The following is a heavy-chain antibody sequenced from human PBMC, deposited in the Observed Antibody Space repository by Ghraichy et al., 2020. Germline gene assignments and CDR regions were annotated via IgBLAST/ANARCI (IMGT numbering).Heavy chain of an antibody. D-gene: IGHD2-2*01. CDR2: VNPDSGGT. J-gene: IGHJ5*02. CDR1: RDSFMGYD. CDR3: ARDALTSSWFAH. Sequence: ASVKVSCEASRDSFMGYDIHWLLQCPGQGPEWMGWVNPDSGGTSIAERFQDRVTMTRDSSINTAYLEITNLTSDDSTVYYCARDALTSSWFAHWGQGTLVTVSS. V-gene: IGHV1-2*02.